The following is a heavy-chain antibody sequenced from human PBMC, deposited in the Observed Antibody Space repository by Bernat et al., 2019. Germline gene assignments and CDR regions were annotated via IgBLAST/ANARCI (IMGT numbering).Heavy chain of an antibody. D-gene: IGHD2-15*01. Sequence: QVQLVESGGGVVQPGRSLRLSCAASGFTFSSYAMHWVRQAPGKGLEWVAVISYDGSNKYYADSVKGRFTISRDNSKNTLYLQMNSLRAEDTAVYYCARDFGVVVGAAYFDYWGQGTLVTVSS. CDR3: ARDFGVVVGAAYFDY. J-gene: IGHJ4*02. CDR2: ISYDGSNK. V-gene: IGHV3-30-3*01. CDR1: GFTFSSYA.